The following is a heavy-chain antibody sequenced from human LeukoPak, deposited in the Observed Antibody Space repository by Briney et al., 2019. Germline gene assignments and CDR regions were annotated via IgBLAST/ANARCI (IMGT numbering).Heavy chain of an antibody. Sequence: ASVKVSCKASGYSFTSYGISWVRQAPGQALEWMGWFSGSNGNANYEQKLQGRVTMTTDTSTSTAYMELRSLRSDDTAVYYCARDFHSSGYYHYFHYWGQGTLVTASS. CDR3: ARDFHSSGYYHYFHY. J-gene: IGHJ4*02. V-gene: IGHV1-18*01. CDR2: FSGSNGNA. CDR1: GYSFTSYG. D-gene: IGHD3-22*01.